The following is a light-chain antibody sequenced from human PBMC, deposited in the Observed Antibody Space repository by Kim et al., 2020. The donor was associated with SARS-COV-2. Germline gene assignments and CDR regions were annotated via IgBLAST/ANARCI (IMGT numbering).Light chain of an antibody. CDR1: QDIGND. CDR2: GGS. Sequence: ASVGDRGTTTCRASQDIGNDLGWYQQNPGRAPKRLIYGGSNLQSGGPSKFSGSGSGTKFTLTINSLQPEDFATYFCLQHNTYPITVGQGTRLEIK. J-gene: IGKJ5*01. CDR3: LQHNTYPIT. V-gene: IGKV1-17*01.